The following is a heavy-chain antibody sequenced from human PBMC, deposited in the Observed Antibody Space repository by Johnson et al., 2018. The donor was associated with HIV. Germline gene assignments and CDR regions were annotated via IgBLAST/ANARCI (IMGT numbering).Heavy chain of an antibody. CDR2: ISYDGSNK. CDR3: AKDTLLESGFDI. Sequence: HVQLVESGGGVVQPGRSLRLSCVASGFTFSSYAMHWVRQAPGKGLEWVAVISYDGSNKYYADSVKGRFTISRDNSKNTLYLQMNSLRAEDTALYYCAKDTLLESGFDIWGQGTMVTVSS. CDR1: GFTFSSYA. V-gene: IGHV3-30-3*01. D-gene: IGHD3-3*02. J-gene: IGHJ3*02.